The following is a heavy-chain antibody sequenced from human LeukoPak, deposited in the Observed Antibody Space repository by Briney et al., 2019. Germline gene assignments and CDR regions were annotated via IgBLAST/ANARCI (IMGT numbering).Heavy chain of an antibody. CDR3: ARDRKYDSSGYYHY. CDR1: GFTFSSYS. CDR2: ISSSSSYI. Sequence: GGSLRLSCAASGFTFSSYSVNWVRQAPGKGLEWVSSISSSSSYIYYADSVKGRFTISRDNAKNSLYLQMNSLRAEDTAVYYCARDRKYDSSGYYHYWGQGTLVTVSS. J-gene: IGHJ4*02. D-gene: IGHD3-22*01. V-gene: IGHV3-21*01.